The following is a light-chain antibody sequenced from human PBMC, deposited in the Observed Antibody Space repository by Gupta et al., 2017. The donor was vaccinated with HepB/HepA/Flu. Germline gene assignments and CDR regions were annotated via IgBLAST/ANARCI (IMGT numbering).Light chain of an antibody. CDR2: DVS. V-gene: IGKV3-15*01. Sequence: EIVMTQSPATLSVSPGERVTLSCRASQNIRNNLAWCQQKPGQAPRLLIYDVSNRATGIPARFSGSGSGTEFTLTISSLQSEDFAVYYCQQYDTWPLTFGQGTKVESK. CDR1: QNIRNN. J-gene: IGKJ1*01. CDR3: QQYDTWPLT.